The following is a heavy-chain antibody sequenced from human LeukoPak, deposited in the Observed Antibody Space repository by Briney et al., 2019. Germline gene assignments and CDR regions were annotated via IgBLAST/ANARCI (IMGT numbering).Heavy chain of an antibody. V-gene: IGHV5-10-1*01. Sequence: PGAALKTSCQGCGYTFAAYWITWGRQLRGKGVEWLGRIDRRGSDTNYPPSSQDHVTISVDTSISTVYLEWSGLKASDTAMYYCARHALDNSIDAESSFDYWGRGTLVTVSS. CDR1: GYTFAAYW. CDR3: ARHALDNSIDAESSFDY. D-gene: IGHD1-20*01. J-gene: IGHJ4*02. CDR2: IDRRGSDT.